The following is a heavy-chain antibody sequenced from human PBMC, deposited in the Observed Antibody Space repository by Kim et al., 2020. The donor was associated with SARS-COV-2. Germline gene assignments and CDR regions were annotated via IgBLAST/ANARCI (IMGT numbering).Heavy chain of an antibody. Sequence: ASVKVSCKASGYTFTSYGISWVRQAPGQGLEWMGWISAYNGNTNYAQKLQGRVTMTTDTSTSTAYMELKSLRSDDTAVYYCARAGMVRGVIHDAFDIWGQGTMVTVSS. J-gene: IGHJ3*02. CDR3: ARAGMVRGVIHDAFDI. D-gene: IGHD3-10*01. CDR2: ISAYNGNT. CDR1: GYTFTSYG. V-gene: IGHV1-18*01.